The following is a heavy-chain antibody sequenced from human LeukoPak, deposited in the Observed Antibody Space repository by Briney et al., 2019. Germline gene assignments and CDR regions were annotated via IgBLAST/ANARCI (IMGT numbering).Heavy chain of an antibody. CDR3: ARVVEDIVVVPAATKYYYYYYMDV. J-gene: IGHJ6*03. CDR2: IIPIFGTA. V-gene: IGHV1-69*13. CDR1: GGTFSSYA. D-gene: IGHD2-2*01. Sequence: SVKVSCTASGGTFSSYAISWVRQAPGQGPEWMGGIIPIFGTANYAQKFPGRVTITADESTSTAYMELSSLRSEDTAVYYCARVVEDIVVVPAATKYYYYYYMDVWGKGTTVTVSS.